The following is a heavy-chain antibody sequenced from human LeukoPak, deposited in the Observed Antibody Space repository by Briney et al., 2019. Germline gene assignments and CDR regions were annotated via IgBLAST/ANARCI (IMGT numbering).Heavy chain of an antibody. J-gene: IGHJ3*02. CDR3: ARSVTIFGVVTDAFGI. CDR2: IYHSGST. D-gene: IGHD3-3*01. V-gene: IGHV4-38-2*02. Sequence: SETLSLTCTVSGYSISSGYYWGWIRQPPGKGLEWIGSIYHSGSTYYNPSLKSRVTISVDTSKNQFSLKLSSVTAADTAVYYCARSVTIFGVVTDAFGIWGQGTMVTVSS. CDR1: GYSISSGYY.